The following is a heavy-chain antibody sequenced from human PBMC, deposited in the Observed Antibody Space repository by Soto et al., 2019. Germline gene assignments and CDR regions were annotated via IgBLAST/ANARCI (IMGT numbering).Heavy chain of an antibody. Sequence: PSETLSLTCSVSGASISRYYWGWIRQPPGKGLEWIGYIYYSGSTNYNPSLKSRVTISIDTSKSQFSLNLDSVTAADTAVYYCAADSGGSMYYFDYWGQGMLVTVPS. D-gene: IGHD3-22*01. CDR2: IYYSGST. J-gene: IGHJ4*02. V-gene: IGHV4-59*01. CDR1: GASISRYY. CDR3: AADSGGSMYYFDY.